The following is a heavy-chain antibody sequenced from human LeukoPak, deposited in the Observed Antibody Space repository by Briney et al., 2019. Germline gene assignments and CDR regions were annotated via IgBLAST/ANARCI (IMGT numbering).Heavy chain of an antibody. J-gene: IGHJ4*02. Sequence: GGSLRLSCAASGFTFSNAWMSWVRQAPGKGLEWVGRIKSKTDGGTTGYAAPVKGRFTISRDDSKNTLYLQMNSLKTEDTAVYYCTTADPLLWFGDAIAYWGQGTLVTVSS. D-gene: IGHD3-10*01. CDR1: GFTFSNAW. CDR3: TTADPLLWFGDAIAY. V-gene: IGHV3-15*01. CDR2: IKSKTDGGTT.